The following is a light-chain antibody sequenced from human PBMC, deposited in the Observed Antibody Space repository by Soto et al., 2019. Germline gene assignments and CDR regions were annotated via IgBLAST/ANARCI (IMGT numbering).Light chain of an antibody. CDR3: RQRSKGPGT. Sequence: VVLTQSPATLSLSPGERATLSCRASQSISEFLAWYQQKPGQAPRLLIYDASNRATGTPARFSGSGSGTDFPLTIRGLGAEVFALIIFRQRSKGPGTFGGGTRVRSN. V-gene: IGKV3-11*01. CDR1: QSISEF. J-gene: IGKJ4*01. CDR2: DAS.